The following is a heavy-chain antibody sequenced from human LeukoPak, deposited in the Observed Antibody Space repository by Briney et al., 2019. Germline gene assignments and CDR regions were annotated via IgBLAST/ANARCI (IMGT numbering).Heavy chain of an antibody. Sequence: GGSLRLSCAASGFTFSSYWMSWVRQAPGKGLEWVASINQDGGEKDSVDSVKGRFTISRDNAKNSLHLQMNSLRAEDTAVYYCAKHTYGDYAYDFWGQGTLVIVSS. CDR2: INQDGGEK. V-gene: IGHV3-7*01. CDR1: GFTFSSYW. D-gene: IGHD4-17*01. CDR3: AKHTYGDYAYDF. J-gene: IGHJ4*02.